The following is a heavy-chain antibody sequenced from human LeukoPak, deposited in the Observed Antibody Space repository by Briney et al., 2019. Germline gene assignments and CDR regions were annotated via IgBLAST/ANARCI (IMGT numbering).Heavy chain of an antibody. CDR1: GFTFSSYW. V-gene: IGHV3-7*01. J-gene: IGHJ5*02. D-gene: IGHD3-22*01. CDR2: IKQDGSEK. Sequence: DPGGSLRLSCAASGFTFSSYWMSWVRQAPGKGLEWVANIKQDGSEKYYVDSVKGRFTISRDNAKNSLYLQMNSLRAEDTAVYYCARLHYYDSRGFDPWGQGTLVTVSS. CDR3: ARLHYYDSRGFDP.